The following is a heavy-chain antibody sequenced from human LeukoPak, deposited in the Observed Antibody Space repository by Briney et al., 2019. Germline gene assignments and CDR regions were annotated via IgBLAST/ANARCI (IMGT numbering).Heavy chain of an antibody. J-gene: IGHJ5*02. Sequence: GASVKVSCKASGYTFTGYYMHWVRQAPGQGLEWMGRINPNSGGTNYAQKFQGRVTMTRDTSISTAYMELSRLRSDDTAVYYCARWKGGFSSGYNHWGQGTLVTVSS. CDR3: ARWKGGFSSGYNH. D-gene: IGHD5-18*01. CDR1: GYTFTGYY. V-gene: IGHV1-2*06. CDR2: INPNSGGT.